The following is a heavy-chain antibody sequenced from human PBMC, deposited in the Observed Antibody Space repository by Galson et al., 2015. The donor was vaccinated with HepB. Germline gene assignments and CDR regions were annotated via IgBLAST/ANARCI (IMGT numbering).Heavy chain of an antibody. CDR2: IIPIFGTA. CDR3: ARVGGRLGYCSGGACSNYLDP. Sequence: SVKVSCKASGGTFSSYAVSWVRQAPGQGLEWMGGIIPIFGTANYAQEFQGRVTITADESTSTAYMELSRLRSEDTAVYYCARVGGRLGYCSGGACSNYLDPWGQGTLVIVSS. D-gene: IGHD2-15*01. CDR1: GGTFSSYA. V-gene: IGHV1-69*13. J-gene: IGHJ5*02.